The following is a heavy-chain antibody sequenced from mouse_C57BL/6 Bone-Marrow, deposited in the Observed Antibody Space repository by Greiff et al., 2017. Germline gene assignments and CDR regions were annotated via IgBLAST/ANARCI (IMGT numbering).Heavy chain of an antibody. J-gene: IGHJ4*01. CDR3: ARWTAQATSYAMDY. Sequence: QVQLQQSGAELVKPGASVKISCKASGYAFSSYWMNWVKQRPGKGLEWIGQIYPGDGDTNYNGKFKGKATLTADKSSSTAYMQLSSLTSEDSAVYFCARWTAQATSYAMDYWGQGTSVTVSS. V-gene: IGHV1-80*01. D-gene: IGHD3-2*02. CDR1: GYAFSSYW. CDR2: IYPGDGDT.